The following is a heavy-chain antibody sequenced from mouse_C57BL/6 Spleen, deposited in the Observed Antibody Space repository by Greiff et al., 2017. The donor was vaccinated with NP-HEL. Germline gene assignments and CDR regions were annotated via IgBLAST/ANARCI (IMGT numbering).Heavy chain of an antibody. CDR1: GFSLTSYG. J-gene: IGHJ4*01. V-gene: IGHV2-2*01. CDR2: IWSGGST. Sequence: QVQLQQSGPGLVQPSQSLSITCTVSGFSLTSYGVHWVRQSPGKGLEWLGVIWSGGSTDYNAAFISRLSISKDNSKSQVFFKMNSLQADDTAIYYCARRSHYYGSNHYAMDYWGQGTSVTVSS. CDR3: ARRSHYYGSNHYAMDY. D-gene: IGHD1-1*01.